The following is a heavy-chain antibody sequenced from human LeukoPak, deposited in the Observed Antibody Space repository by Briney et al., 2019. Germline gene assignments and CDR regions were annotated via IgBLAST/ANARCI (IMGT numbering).Heavy chain of an antibody. CDR2: IYPDDSNT. CDR1: GYNFPIYW. CDR3: ARQGAAGKYYYYYMDV. J-gene: IGHJ6*03. Sequence: GESLKISCQGSGYNFPIYWIGWVRQMPGQGLEWMGIIYPDDSNTIYGPSFQGQVTISADKTINTAYLEWSSLKASDTAIYYCARQGAAGKYYYYYMDVWGKGTTVTVS. D-gene: IGHD6-13*01. V-gene: IGHV5-51*01.